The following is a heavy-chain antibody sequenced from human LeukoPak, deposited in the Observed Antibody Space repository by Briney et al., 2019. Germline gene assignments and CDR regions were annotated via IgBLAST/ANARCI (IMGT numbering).Heavy chain of an antibody. CDR3: ARERRGTGYSSSWYWDY. CDR2: IYHNGNT. J-gene: IGHJ4*02. V-gene: IGHV4-4*02. CDR1: GASIRSTHW. D-gene: IGHD6-13*01. Sequence: SETLSLTCDVSGASIRSTHWWTWLRQSPEKGLEWLGEIYHNGNTKYNPSLTSRLTISVDASQNQFSLKLSSVTAADTAVYYCARERRGTGYSSSWYWDYWGQGTLVTVSS.